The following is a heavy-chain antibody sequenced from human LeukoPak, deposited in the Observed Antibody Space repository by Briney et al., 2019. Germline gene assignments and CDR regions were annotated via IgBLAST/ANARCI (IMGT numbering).Heavy chain of an antibody. J-gene: IGHJ3*02. CDR2: INPNSGGT. CDR1: GYTFTGYY. CDR3: ARDSDTATGAFDI. D-gene: IGHD5-18*01. V-gene: IGHV1-2*02. Sequence: EASVKVSCKASGYTFTGYYMHWVRQAPGQGLEWMGWINPNSGGTNYAQKFQGRVTMTRDTSISTAYMELSRLRSDDTAVYYCARDSDTATGAFDIWGQGTMVTASS.